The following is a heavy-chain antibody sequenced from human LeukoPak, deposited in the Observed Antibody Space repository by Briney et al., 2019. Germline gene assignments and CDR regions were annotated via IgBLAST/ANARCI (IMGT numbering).Heavy chain of an antibody. Sequence: GGSLRLSCAGSGFTFSRYSMNWFRQAPGKGLGRVSSISSSSSYIFYADSVKGRFTISRDNANNSLYLQMSSLRAEDTAVYYCARDAQWLVPEGYYFYMDVWGKGTTVTVSS. CDR3: ARDAQWLVPEGYYFYMDV. D-gene: IGHD6-19*01. V-gene: IGHV3-21*01. J-gene: IGHJ6*03. CDR1: GFTFSRYS. CDR2: ISSSSSYI.